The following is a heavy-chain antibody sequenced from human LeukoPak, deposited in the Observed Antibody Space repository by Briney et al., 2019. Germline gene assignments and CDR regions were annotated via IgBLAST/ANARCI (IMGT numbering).Heavy chain of an antibody. J-gene: IGHJ4*02. V-gene: IGHV4-30-4*08. Sequence: SETLSLTCTVSGGSISSGDYYWSWIRQPPGKGLEWIGYIYYSGSTYYNPSLKSRVTLSVVTSKNQFSLKLSSVTAADTAVYYCARSSLYSSRWFFDYWGQGTLVTVSS. CDR3: ARSSLYSSRWFFDY. CDR1: GGSISSGDYY. CDR2: IYYSGST. D-gene: IGHD6-13*01.